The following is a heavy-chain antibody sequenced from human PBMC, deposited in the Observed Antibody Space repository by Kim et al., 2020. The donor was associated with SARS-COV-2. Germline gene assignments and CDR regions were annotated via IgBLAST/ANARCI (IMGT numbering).Heavy chain of an antibody. CDR2: IYSDSST. Sequence: GGSLRLSCAVSGFNVSTKYINWVRQTPGKGLEWVSVIYSDSSTFYADSVKGRFIISRNIFKNTLYLQMNSLRGEDTAIYYCARGLATIGAWPLDSWGQGTLVTVSS. V-gene: IGHV3-53*04. J-gene: IGHJ4*02. D-gene: IGHD3-3*01. CDR3: ARGLATIGAWPLDS. CDR1: GFNVSTKY.